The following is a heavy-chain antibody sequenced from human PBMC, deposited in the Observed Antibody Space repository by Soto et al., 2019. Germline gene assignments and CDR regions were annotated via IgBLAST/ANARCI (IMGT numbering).Heavy chain of an antibody. Sequence: QVQLVQSGAEVKKPGSSVKVSCKASGGTFSSYAINWVRQAPGQGLEWMGGIIPIFGTADYAQKFQGRVTITAAESTSTAYMELSSLRSEDTAVYYCARAVAGGVYYYYGMEVWGQGTTVTVSS. D-gene: IGHD6-19*01. CDR2: IIPIFGTA. V-gene: IGHV1-69*12. J-gene: IGHJ6*02. CDR1: GGTFSSYA. CDR3: ARAVAGGVYYYYGMEV.